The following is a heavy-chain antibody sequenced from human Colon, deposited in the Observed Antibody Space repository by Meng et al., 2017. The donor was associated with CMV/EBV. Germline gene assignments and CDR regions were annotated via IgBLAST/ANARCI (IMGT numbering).Heavy chain of an antibody. CDR1: GGTVSSYA. D-gene: IGHD3-3*01. CDR3: ARAPTIFGVVSWFDP. CDR2: IIPIFGTA. J-gene: IGHJ5*02. V-gene: IGHV1-69*05. Sequence: SGGTVSSYAISWVRQAPGQGLEWMGGIIPIFGTANYAQKFQGRVTITTDESTSTAYMELSSLRSEDTAVYYCARAPTIFGVVSWFDPWGQGTLVTVSS.